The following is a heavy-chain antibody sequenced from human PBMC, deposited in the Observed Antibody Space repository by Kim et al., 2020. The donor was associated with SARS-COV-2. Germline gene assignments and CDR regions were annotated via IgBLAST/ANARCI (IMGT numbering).Heavy chain of an antibody. Sequence: TPTLRRRVTISVDTSKNQFSLKLSSVTAADTAVYYCARTTYSSGWYYFDYWGQGTLVTVSS. J-gene: IGHJ4*02. D-gene: IGHD6-19*01. V-gene: IGHV4-4*09. CDR3: ARTTYSSGWYYFDY.